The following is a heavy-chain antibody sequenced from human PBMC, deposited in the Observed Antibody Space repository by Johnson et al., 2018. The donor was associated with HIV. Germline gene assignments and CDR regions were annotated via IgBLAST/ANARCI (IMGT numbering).Heavy chain of an antibody. CDR2: ISYDGSQK. Sequence: VQLVESGGGLVQPGGSLRLSCAASGFTFSSYWMSWVRQAPGKGLEWVAVISYDGSQKYYTDSVKGRFTISRDNSKNTLYLQMNSLRAEDTAVYYCASEVRGVLDIWGQGTMVTVSS. D-gene: IGHD3-10*01. J-gene: IGHJ3*02. V-gene: IGHV3-30*03. CDR3: ASEVRGVLDI. CDR1: GFTFSSYW.